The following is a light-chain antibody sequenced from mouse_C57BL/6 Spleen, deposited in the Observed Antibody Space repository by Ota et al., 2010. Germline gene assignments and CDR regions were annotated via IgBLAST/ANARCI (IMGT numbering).Light chain of an antibody. CDR2: YYI. CDR1: QDINKY. V-gene: IGKV19-93*01. CDR3: LQYDNLWT. J-gene: IGKJ1*01. Sequence: DIHDDYQSPSSLSASLEAKXTITCKASQDINKYIAWYQHKPRKVPRLLIHYYIYITARHPIKVQWKWVWRDYSFSISNLEPEDIATYYCLQYDNLWTFGGGTKLEIK.